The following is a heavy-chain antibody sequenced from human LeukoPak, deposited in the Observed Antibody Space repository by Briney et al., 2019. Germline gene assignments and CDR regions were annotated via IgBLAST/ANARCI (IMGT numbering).Heavy chain of an antibody. CDR1: GYTFTSYG. CDR3: ARPRHYYDSSGYFDY. D-gene: IGHD3-22*01. Sequence: ASVKVSCKASGYTFTSYGISWVRQAPGQGLEWMGWISAYNGNTNYAQKLQGRVTMTTDTSTSTAYMELRSLRSDDTAVYYCARPRHYYDSSGYFDYWGQGTLVTVSS. CDR2: ISAYNGNT. J-gene: IGHJ4*02. V-gene: IGHV1-18*01.